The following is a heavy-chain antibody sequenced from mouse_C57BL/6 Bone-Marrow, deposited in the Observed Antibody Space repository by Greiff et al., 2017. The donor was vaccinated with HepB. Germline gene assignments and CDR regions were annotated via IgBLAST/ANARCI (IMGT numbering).Heavy chain of an antibody. CDR3: AGHAFGFWDFDV. CDR2: INPYNGDT. J-gene: IGHJ1*03. CDR1: GYSFTGYF. V-gene: IGHV1-20*01. Sequence: VQLQQSGPELVKPGDSVKISCKASGYSFTGYFMNWVMQSHGKSLEWIGRINPYNGDTFYNQKFKGKATLTVDKSSSTAHMELRSLTSEDSAVYYCAGHAFGFWDFDVWGTGTTVTVSS.